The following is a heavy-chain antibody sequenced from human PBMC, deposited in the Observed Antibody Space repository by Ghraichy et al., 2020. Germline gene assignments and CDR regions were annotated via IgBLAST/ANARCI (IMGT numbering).Heavy chain of an antibody. V-gene: IGHV3-7*01. CDR1: GFTFSSYW. CDR3: ARLSYYYDSSGYYDLYYFDY. D-gene: IGHD3-22*01. J-gene: IGHJ4*02. Sequence: GESLNISCAASGFTFSSYWMSWVRQAPGKGLEWVANIKQDGSEKYYVDSVKGRFTISRDNAKNSLYLQMNSLRAEDTAVYYCARLSYYYDSSGYYDLYYFDYWGQGTLVTVSS. CDR2: IKQDGSEK.